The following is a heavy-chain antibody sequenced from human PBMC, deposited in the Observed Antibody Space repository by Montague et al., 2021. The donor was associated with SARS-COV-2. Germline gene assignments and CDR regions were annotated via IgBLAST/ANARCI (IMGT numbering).Heavy chain of an antibody. Sequence: ETLSLTCTVSGGSISSSSYYWGWIRQPPGKGLEWIGSIYYSGSTYYNPSLKSRVTISVDTSKNQFSLKLSSVTAADTAVYYCAGKSITMVQGVIMGAFDIWGQGTMVTVSS. CDR1: GGSISSSSYY. CDR2: IYYSGST. D-gene: IGHD3-10*01. J-gene: IGHJ3*02. V-gene: IGHV4-39*07. CDR3: AGKSITMVQGVIMGAFDI.